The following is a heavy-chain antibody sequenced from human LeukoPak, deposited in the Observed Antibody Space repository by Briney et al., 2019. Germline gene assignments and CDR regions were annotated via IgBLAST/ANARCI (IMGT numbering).Heavy chain of an antibody. CDR1: GYTFTGYY. D-gene: IGHD4-23*01. CDR2: INPNSYGT. J-gene: IGHJ4*02. Sequence: WASVKVSCKASGYTFTGYYMHWVRQAPGQGHEWMGWINPNSYGTNYAQKFQGRVTMTRDTSISTAYMELSRLRSDDTAVYYCARGGRVTTVVTLLDYWGQGTLVTVSS. V-gene: IGHV1-2*02. CDR3: ARGGRVTTVVTLLDY.